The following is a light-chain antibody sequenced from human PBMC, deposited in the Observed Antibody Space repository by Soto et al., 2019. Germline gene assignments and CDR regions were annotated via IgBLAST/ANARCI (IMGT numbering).Light chain of an antibody. Sequence: QMLHSPATRSASVVGRPTDTCRYSQSGSTWLASYQQQPTKAPQVLVSMASTLESGVPSRFRGSGSATEFTLPISSLQTPDFANYYCQQYNSHYTWTFGQGTKVDIK. J-gene: IGKJ1*01. V-gene: IGKV1-5*03. CDR3: QQYNSHYTWT. CDR2: MAS. CDR1: QSGSTW.